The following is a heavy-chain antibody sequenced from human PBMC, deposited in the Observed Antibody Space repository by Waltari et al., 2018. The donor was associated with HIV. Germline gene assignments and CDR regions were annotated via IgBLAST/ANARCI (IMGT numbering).Heavy chain of an antibody. D-gene: IGHD3-10*01. J-gene: IGHJ4*02. CDR2: INHSGST. CDR3: ARGRGSPNWDYFDY. V-gene: IGHV4-34*01. CDR1: GGSFSGYY. Sequence: QVQLQQWGAGLLKPSETLSLTCAVYGGSFSGYYWSWIREPPGKGLEWIGEINHSGSTNYNPSLKSRVTISVDTSKNQFSLKLSSVTAADTAVYYCARGRGSPNWDYFDYWGQGTLVTVSS.